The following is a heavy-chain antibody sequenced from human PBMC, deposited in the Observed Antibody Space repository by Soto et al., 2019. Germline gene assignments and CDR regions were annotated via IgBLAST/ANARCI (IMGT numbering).Heavy chain of an antibody. V-gene: IGHV1-69*01. CDR3: ARDGGRHSGGIDY. Sequence: QVQLVQSGAEVKKPGSSVKVSCKASGGTFGSYSINWVRQAPGQGLEWMGEIIPIFGTANYAQKFQGRVTITADESTSTAYMELSILRSEDTAVYYCARDGGRHSGGIDYWGQGTLVTVAS. CDR2: IIPIFGTA. J-gene: IGHJ4*02. D-gene: IGHD1-26*01. CDR1: GGTFGSYS.